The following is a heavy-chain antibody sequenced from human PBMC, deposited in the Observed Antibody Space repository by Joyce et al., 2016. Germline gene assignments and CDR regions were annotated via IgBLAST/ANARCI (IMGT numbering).Heavy chain of an antibody. CDR2: LYCSGSA. J-gene: IGHJ4*02. Sequence: SISSKNYYWGWIRQPPGKGLEWIGSLYCSGSAYYNPSLRSRVNMSVDTSQNQFSLRLHSVTAADTAVYYCASGWYVSDYWDQGTLVTVSS. V-gene: IGHV4-39*01. CDR3: ASGWYVSDY. D-gene: IGHD6-19*01. CDR1: SISSKNYY.